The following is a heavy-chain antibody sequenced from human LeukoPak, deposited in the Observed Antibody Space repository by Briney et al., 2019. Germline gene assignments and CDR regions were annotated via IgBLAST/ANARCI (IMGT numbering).Heavy chain of an antibody. CDR2: INSDGSST. D-gene: IGHD3-3*01. Sequence: PGGSLRLSCAASGFPFSTYWMHWVRQAPGKGLVWVSRINSDGSSTNYADSVKGRFTISRDNAKNTLDLQMNGLRAEDTAVYYCAGPPWSALHWDQGTLVTVSS. CDR1: GFPFSTYW. J-gene: IGHJ1*01. CDR3: AGPPWSALH. V-gene: IGHV3-74*01.